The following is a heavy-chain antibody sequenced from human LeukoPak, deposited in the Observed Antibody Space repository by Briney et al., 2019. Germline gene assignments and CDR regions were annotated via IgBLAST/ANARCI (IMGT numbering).Heavy chain of an antibody. CDR3: ARQGSKTSIVVVPFDA. J-gene: IGHJ3*01. D-gene: IGHD2-15*01. V-gene: IGHV4-39*01. CDR1: GGSIRTSSYY. CDR2: IYYSGST. Sequence: SETLSLTCTVSGGSIRTSSYYWGWIRQPPGKGLEWIGSIYYSGSTDYNPSLKSRVTISVDTSKNQFSLKLNSVTAADTAVYYCARQGSKTSIVVVPFDAWGQGTMVTVST.